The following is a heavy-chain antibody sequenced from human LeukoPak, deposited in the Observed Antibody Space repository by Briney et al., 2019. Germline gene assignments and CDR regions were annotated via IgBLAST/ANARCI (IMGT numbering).Heavy chain of an antibody. D-gene: IGHD2-15*01. V-gene: IGHV1-8*03. CDR1: GYTFTSYD. CDR3: ARGRYCSGGSCYSAGFDY. Sequence: ASVKVSCKASGYTFTSYDINWVRQATGQGLEWMGWMNPNSGNTGYAQKFQGRVTITRNTSISTAYMELSSLRSEDTAVYYCARGRYCSGGSCYSAGFDYWGQGTLVTVSS. J-gene: IGHJ4*02. CDR2: MNPNSGNT.